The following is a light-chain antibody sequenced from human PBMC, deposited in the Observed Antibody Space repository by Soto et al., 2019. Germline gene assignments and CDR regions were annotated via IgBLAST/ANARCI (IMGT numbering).Light chain of an antibody. J-gene: IGLJ3*02. CDR1: NIGSKS. CDR3: QVWDSSSEHRV. Sequence: SYELTQPPSVSVAPGKTANITCGGKNIGSKSVHWYQQRPGQAPVLVLYYDSDRPSGIPERFLGANSGNTGTLTISRVEAGDEAGYYCQVWDSSSEHRVFGGGTELSVL. V-gene: IGLV3-21*04. CDR2: YDS.